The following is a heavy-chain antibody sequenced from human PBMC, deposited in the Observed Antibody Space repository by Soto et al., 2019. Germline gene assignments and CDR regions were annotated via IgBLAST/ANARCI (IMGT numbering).Heavy chain of an antibody. CDR3: ARDKKDIVVVPAAIYYYYYMDV. CDR2: IWYDGSNK. CDR1: GFTFSSYG. J-gene: IGHJ6*03. D-gene: IGHD2-2*01. Sequence: GGSLRLSCAASGFTFSSYGMHWVRQAPGKGLEWVAVIWYDGSNKYYADSVKGRFTISRENSKNTLYLQMNSLRAEDTAVYYCARDKKDIVVVPAAIYYYYYMDVWGKGTTVTVS. V-gene: IGHV3-33*01.